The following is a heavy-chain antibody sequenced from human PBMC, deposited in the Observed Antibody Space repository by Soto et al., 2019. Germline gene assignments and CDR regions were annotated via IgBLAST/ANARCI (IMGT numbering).Heavy chain of an antibody. V-gene: IGHV4-39*01. J-gene: IGHJ6*02. D-gene: IGHD6-19*01. CDR2: IYYSGST. Sequence: PSETLSLTCTVSGGSISSSSYYWGWIRQPPGKGLEWIGSIYYSGSTYYNPSLKSRVTISVDTSKNQFSLKLSSVTAADTAVYYCARGFSSGWYSGYYYHYYGMDVWGQGTTVTVSS. CDR1: GGSISSSSYY. CDR3: ARGFSSGWYSGYYYHYYGMDV.